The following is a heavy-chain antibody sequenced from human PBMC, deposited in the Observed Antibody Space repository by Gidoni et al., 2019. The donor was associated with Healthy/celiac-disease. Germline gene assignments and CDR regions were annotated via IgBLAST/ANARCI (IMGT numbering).Heavy chain of an antibody. CDR2: INPNSGGT. CDR3: ARVPIFPYCSSTSCPYYGMDV. CDR1: VHTLTGYY. D-gene: IGHD2-2*01. J-gene: IGHJ6*02. V-gene: IGHV1-2*04. Sequence: CVHTLTGYYMHWVRQAPGQGLEWMGWINPNSGGTNYAQKFQGWVTMTRDTSISTAYMELSRLRSDDTAVYYCARVPIFPYCSSTSCPYYGMDVWGQGTTVTVSS.